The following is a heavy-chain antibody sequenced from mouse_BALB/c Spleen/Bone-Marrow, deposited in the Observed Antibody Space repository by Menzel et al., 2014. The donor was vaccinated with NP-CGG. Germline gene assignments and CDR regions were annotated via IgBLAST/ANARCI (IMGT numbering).Heavy chain of an antibody. D-gene: IGHD1-1*01. V-gene: IGHV1-7*01. Sequence: QVQLQQSGAELVKPGASVKMSCKASGYTFTDYWMHWVKQRPGQGLEWTGYINPSSGYTEYNQKFKDKATLTADKSSSTAYMQLNILTSEDSAVYYCARRYGSLWYFDVWGAGTTVTVSS. J-gene: IGHJ1*01. CDR2: INPSSGYT. CDR3: ARRYGSLWYFDV. CDR1: GYTFTDYW.